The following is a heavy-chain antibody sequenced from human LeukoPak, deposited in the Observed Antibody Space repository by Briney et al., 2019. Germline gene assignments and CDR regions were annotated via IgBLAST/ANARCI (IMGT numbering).Heavy chain of an antibody. J-gene: IGHJ6*02. D-gene: IGHD4-17*01. V-gene: IGHV4-59*01. CDR1: GGSISSYY. CDR3: ARAGGDYAYYYYGMDV. Sequence: PSETLSLTCTVSGGSISSYYWSWIRQPPGKGLEWIGYIYYSGSTNYNPSLKSRVTISVDTSKNQFSLKLSSVTAADTAVYYCARAGGDYAYYYYGMDVWGQGTTVTVSS. CDR2: IYYSGST.